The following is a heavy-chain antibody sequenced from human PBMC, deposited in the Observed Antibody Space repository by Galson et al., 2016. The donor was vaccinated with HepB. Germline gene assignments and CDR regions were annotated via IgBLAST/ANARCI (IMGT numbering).Heavy chain of an antibody. J-gene: IGHJ5*02. CDR1: GFTFDDYG. D-gene: IGHD2-15*01. CDR3: AKRYCSGGSCYHVDH. Sequence: SLRLSCAASGFTFDDYGMHWVRQAPGKGLEWVSSISWNSGRIAYADSVKGRFTISRDNAKNSLYLQMNSLRAEDTAVYYCAKRYCSGGSCYHVDHWGQGTLVTVSS. V-gene: IGHV3-9*01. CDR2: ISWNSGRI.